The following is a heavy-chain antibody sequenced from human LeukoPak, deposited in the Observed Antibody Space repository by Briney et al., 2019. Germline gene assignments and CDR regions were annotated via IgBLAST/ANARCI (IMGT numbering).Heavy chain of an antibody. CDR1: GGSISTYY. V-gene: IGHV4-59*01. Sequence: SETLSLTCTVSGGSISTYYWSWIRQPPGKGLEWIGYIYYSGSTNYNPSLKGRVTISVDTSKNQFSLKLSSVTAADTAVYYCARVSGDFWSGYAYYYGMDVWGQGTTVTVSS. CDR2: IYYSGST. CDR3: ARVSGDFWSGYAYYYGMDV. J-gene: IGHJ6*02. D-gene: IGHD3-3*01.